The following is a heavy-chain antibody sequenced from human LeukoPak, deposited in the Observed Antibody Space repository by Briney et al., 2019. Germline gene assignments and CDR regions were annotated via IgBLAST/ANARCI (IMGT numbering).Heavy chain of an antibody. V-gene: IGHV4-34*01. D-gene: IGHD6-13*01. CDR3: TRSRPHSSTWYSDY. CDR1: GGSFSGYY. J-gene: IGHJ4*02. CDR2: INHSGST. Sequence: SETLSLTCAVYGGSFSGYYWSWIRQPPGKGLEWVGEINHSGSTNYNPSLKSRLTISVDTSNNQFSLKLSSVTAADTAVYYCTRSRPHSSTWYSDYWGQGTLVTVSS.